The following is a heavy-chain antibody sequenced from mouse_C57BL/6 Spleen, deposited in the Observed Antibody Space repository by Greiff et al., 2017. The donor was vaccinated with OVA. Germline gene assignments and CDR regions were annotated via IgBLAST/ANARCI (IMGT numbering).Heavy chain of an antibody. J-gene: IGHJ3*01. CDR1: AYTFTSSW. CDR2: IDPSDSYT. Sequence: QVQLQQPGAELVMPGASVKLSCKASAYTFTSSWMHGVKQRPGQGLEWIGEIDPSDSYTNSNQKFKGKSTLTVDDSSSTAYKQLSGLTSEDSPVYYCARGLPFADWGKGTLVTVSA. V-gene: IGHV1-69*01. D-gene: IGHD3-1*01. CDR3: ARGLPFAD.